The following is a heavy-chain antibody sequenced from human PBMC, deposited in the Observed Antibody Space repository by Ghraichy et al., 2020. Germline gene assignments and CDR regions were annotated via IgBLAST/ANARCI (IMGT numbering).Heavy chain of an antibody. CDR3: AKGGIAVAAFDI. CDR1: GFIFSSYA. V-gene: IGHV3-23*01. J-gene: IGHJ3*02. D-gene: IGHD6-19*01. Sequence: GGSLRLSCAASGFIFSSYAMSWVRQAPGKALQWVSTISASGGSTYYADSVKGRFTISRDNSKNTLYLQMNSLRVEDTAVYYCAKGGIAVAAFDIWGQGTMVTVSS. CDR2: ISASGGST.